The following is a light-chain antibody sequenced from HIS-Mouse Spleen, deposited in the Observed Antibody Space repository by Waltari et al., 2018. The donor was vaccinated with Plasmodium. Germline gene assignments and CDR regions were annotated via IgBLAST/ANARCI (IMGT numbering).Light chain of an antibody. CDR3: QQRSNWLT. J-gene: IGKJ4*01. CDR2: DAS. CDR1: QSVSSY. V-gene: IGKV3-11*01. Sequence: EIVLTQYPATLSLSPGERATTSCRASQSVSSYLAWYQQKPGQAPRLLIDDASNRATGIPARFSGSGSGTNFTLTSSSLEPEDFAVYYCQQRSNWLTFGGGTKVEIK.